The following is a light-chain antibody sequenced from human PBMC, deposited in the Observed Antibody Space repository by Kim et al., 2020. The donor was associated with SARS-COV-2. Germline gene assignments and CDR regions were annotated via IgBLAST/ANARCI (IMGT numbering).Light chain of an antibody. V-gene: IGLV3-1*01. J-gene: IGLJ3*02. CDR3: QAWDNTWV. CDR2: QDT. CDR1: KLGEKY. Sequence: SVSPGPTVTITCAGDKLGEKYSSWYQQQPGQAPVLVIYQDTKRPSGIPERFAGSNSGNTATLTISGAQAMDEADYYCQAWDNTWVFGGGTQLTVL.